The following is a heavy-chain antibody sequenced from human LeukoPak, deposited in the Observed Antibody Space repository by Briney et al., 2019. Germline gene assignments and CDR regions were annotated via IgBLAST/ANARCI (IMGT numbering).Heavy chain of an antibody. CDR2: IYVSGST. D-gene: IGHD3-16*01. CDR3: AHFRGGAFDF. J-gene: IGHJ3*01. Sequence: SETLSLTCTVSGGSISSHYWSWIRQPAGKGLEWIGRIYVSGSTNYNPSLKSRVTISVHTPKNQFTLRLSSVTAADTAMYYCAHFRGGAFDFWGQGAMVTVSS. CDR1: GGSISSHY. V-gene: IGHV4-4*07.